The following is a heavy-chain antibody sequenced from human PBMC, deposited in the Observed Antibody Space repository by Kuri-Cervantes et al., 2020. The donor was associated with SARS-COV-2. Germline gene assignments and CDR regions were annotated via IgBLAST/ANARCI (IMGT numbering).Heavy chain of an antibody. CDR2: INHSGST. Sequence: GSLRLSCAVYGGSFSGYYWSWIRQPPGKGLEWIGEINHSGSTNYNPSLKSRVTISVDTSKNQFSLQLNSVTPEDTAVYYCARALWDGDYSNYAPSPFDYWGQGTLVTVSS. V-gene: IGHV4-34*01. D-gene: IGHD4-11*01. J-gene: IGHJ4*02. CDR3: ARALWDGDYSNYAPSPFDY. CDR1: GGSFSGYY.